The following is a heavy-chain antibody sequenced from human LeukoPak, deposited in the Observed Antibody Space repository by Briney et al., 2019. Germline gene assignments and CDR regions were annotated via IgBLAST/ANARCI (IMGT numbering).Heavy chain of an antibody. CDR3: ARGGMALDYYDSSGYLSGFDY. V-gene: IGHV4-34*01. D-gene: IGHD3-22*01. Sequence: SETLSLTCAVYGGSFSGYYWSWIRQPPGKGLEWIGEINHSGSTNYNPSLKSRVTISVDTSKNQFSLKLSSVTAADTAVYYCARGGMALDYYDSSGYLSGFDYWGQGTLVTVSS. CDR1: GGSFSGYY. J-gene: IGHJ4*02. CDR2: INHSGST.